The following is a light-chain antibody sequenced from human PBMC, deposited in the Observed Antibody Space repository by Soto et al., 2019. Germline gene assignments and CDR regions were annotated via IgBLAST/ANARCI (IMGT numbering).Light chain of an antibody. CDR3: LQDFSFPLT. J-gene: IGKJ4*01. Sequence: AIQMTQSPSSLSASVGDRVTITCRASQGIRNDLAWYQRKPGKVPKLLIYTASSLQNGVPPRFSGSGYDTVFTLTIGSLQPEDFATYYCLQDFSFPLTFGGGTKVEIK. CDR2: TAS. V-gene: IGKV1-6*01. CDR1: QGIRND.